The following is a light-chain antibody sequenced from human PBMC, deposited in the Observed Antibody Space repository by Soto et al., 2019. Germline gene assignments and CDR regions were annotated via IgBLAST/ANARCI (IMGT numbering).Light chain of an antibody. Sequence: QSVLTQPPSVSGAPGQRVTISCTGSSSNIGAGYPVHWYQQLPGTAPKLLVAGNRPSGVPDRFSVSKSGASASLAITGLQAEDEAYYYCQTYDSSLSRRWVFGGGTKLTVL. CDR2: G. J-gene: IGLJ3*02. CDR3: QTYDSSLSRRWV. V-gene: IGLV1-40*01. CDR1: SSNIGAGYP.